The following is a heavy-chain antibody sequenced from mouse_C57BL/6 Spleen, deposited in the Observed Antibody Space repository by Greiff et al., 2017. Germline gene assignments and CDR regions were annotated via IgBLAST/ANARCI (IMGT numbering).Heavy chain of an antibody. V-gene: IGHV1-42*01. D-gene: IGHD2-5*01. J-gene: IGHJ2*01. CDR2: INPSTGGT. CDR1: GYSFTGYY. Sequence: VQLMQSGPELVKPGASVKISCKASGYSFTGYYMNWVKQSPEKSLEWIGEINPSTGGTTYNQKFKAKATLTVDKPSSTAYMQLSSLTSEDSAVYYCARGDYSNYFDYWGQGTTLTVSA. CDR3: ARGDYSNYFDY.